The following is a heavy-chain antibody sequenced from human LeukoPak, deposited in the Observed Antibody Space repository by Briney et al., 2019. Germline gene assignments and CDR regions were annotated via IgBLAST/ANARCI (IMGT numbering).Heavy chain of an antibody. Sequence: ASVKVSFKASGYTFTGYYMHWVRQAPGQGLEWMGWINPNSGGTNYAQKFQGRVTMTRDTSISTAYMELSRPRSDDTAVYCCARERTLTSCYDYWGQGTLVTVSS. CDR3: ARERTLTSCYDY. V-gene: IGHV1-2*02. CDR2: INPNSGGT. CDR1: GYTFTGYY. J-gene: IGHJ4*02. D-gene: IGHD2-15*01.